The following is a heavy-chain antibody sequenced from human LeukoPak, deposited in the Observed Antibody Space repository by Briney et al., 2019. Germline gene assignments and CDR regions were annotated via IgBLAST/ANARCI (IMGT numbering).Heavy chain of an antibody. Sequence: PGGSLRLSCAASGFTFSSYSMNWIRQAPGKGLEWVSYISSSSSTIYYADSVKGRFTISRDNAKNSLYLQMNSLRAEDTAVYYCARGSGSPADDGYYYYYVDVWGKGTTVTVSS. J-gene: IGHJ6*03. CDR3: ARGSGSPADDGYYYYYVDV. D-gene: IGHD6-19*01. V-gene: IGHV3-48*01. CDR1: GFTFSSYS. CDR2: ISSSSSTI.